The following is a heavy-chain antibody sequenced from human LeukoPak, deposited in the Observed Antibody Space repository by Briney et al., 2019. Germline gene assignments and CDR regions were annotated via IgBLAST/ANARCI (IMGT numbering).Heavy chain of an antibody. CDR3: STVKFDN. CDR2: INIDSITV. CDR1: GFPLSSYS. V-gene: IGHV3-48*01. Sequence: GGSLRLLCTASGFPLSSYSINWVRQAPGKGLEWVSYINIDSITVDYANSVKGRFTISRDDAKNSLYLQMNSLRAEDTAVYYCSTVKFDNWGQGALVAVSS. J-gene: IGHJ4*02.